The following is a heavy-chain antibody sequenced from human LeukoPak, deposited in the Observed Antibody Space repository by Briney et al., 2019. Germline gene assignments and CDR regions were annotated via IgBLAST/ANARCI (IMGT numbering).Heavy chain of an antibody. D-gene: IGHD6-19*01. CDR2: IYSGGDT. CDR1: GFTVSSNY. Sequence: PGGSLRLSCAASGFTVSSNYMSWVRQAPGKGLEWVSLIYSGGDTYYADSVKGRFTISRDNSKNTLYLQMNSLRAEDTVVYYCAREPYSSGWYFSYYFDYWGQGTLITVSS. J-gene: IGHJ4*02. V-gene: IGHV3-53*01. CDR3: AREPYSSGWYFSYYFDY.